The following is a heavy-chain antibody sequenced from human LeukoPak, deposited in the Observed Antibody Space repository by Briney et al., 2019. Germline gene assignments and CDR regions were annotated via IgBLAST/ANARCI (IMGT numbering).Heavy chain of an antibody. CDR1: GGSITSGNYH. Sequence: PSETLSLTCTVSGGSITSGNYHWNWVRQPAGKGLEWIGRISGSGSTNYNPSLKSRVTISVDTSKNQFSLKLSSVTAADTAVYYCARGDTAMVYFDYWGQGTLVTVSS. CDR3: ARGDTAMVYFDY. D-gene: IGHD5-18*01. V-gene: IGHV4-61*02. J-gene: IGHJ4*02. CDR2: ISGSGST.